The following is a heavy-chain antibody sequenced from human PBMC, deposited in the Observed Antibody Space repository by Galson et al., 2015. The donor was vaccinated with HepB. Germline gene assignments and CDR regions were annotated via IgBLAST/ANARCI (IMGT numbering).Heavy chain of an antibody. J-gene: IGHJ5*02. D-gene: IGHD1-14*01. CDR3: ARVRNLNWFDP. Sequence: SLRLSCAGSGFTLSDYYITWIRQAPGKGLEWVSYISGGTTYTNYADSVKGRFTISRDNAKNSLYLQMNSLRAEDTAMYYCARVRNLNWFDPWGQGTQVTVSS. CDR2: ISGGTTYT. CDR1: GFTLSDYY. V-gene: IGHV3-11*06.